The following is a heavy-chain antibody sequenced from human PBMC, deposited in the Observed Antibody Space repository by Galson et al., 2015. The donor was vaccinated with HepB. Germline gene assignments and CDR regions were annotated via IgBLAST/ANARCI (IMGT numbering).Heavy chain of an antibody. D-gene: IGHD2-2*01. CDR1: GFTFSDYY. J-gene: IGHJ5*02. V-gene: IGHV3-11*06. Sequence: SLRLSCAASGFTFSDYYMSWIRQAPGKGLEWVSYTSSSSSYTNYADSVKGRFTISRDNAKNSLYLQMNSLRAEDTAVYYCARDGEIVVVPGTFDPWGQGTLVTVSS. CDR2: TSSSSSYT. CDR3: ARDGEIVVVPGTFDP.